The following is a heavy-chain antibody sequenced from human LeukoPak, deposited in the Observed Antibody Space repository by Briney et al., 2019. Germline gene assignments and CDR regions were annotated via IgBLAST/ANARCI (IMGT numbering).Heavy chain of an antibody. CDR2: IFSDGSA. CDR1: GLTFSSNY. CDR3: ASGSYAY. D-gene: IGHD1-26*01. J-gene: IGHJ4*02. V-gene: IGHV3-66*01. Sequence: PGGSLRLSCAVSGLTFSSNYMNWVRQAPGKGLEWVSVIFSDGSAYYADSVKGRFTISRDNSKNTLYLQLNSLRAEDTAVYYCASGSYAYWGQGTLVTVSS.